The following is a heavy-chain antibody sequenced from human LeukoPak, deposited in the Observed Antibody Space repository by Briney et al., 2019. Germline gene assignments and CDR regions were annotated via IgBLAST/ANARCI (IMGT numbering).Heavy chain of an antibody. Sequence: ASVKVSCKVSGYTLTELSMHWVRQAPGKGLEWMGGFDPEDGETIYAQKFQGRVTMTEDTSTDTAYMELSSLRSEDTAVYYCATLIRRGYSFRVDYFDYWGQGTLVTVSS. D-gene: IGHD5-18*01. V-gene: IGHV1-24*01. CDR3: ATLIRRGYSFRVDYFDY. J-gene: IGHJ4*02. CDR1: GYTLTELS. CDR2: FDPEDGET.